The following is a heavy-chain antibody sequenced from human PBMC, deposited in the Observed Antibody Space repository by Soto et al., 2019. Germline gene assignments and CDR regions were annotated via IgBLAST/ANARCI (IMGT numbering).Heavy chain of an antibody. J-gene: IGHJ4*02. V-gene: IGHV3-23*01. CDR1: GFTFCDYG. CDR3: ARYTGGYDEMFDY. CDR2: VNSAVTNT. Sequence: LRRSSVASGFTFCDYGMSLVRQAPGKGPGWVSSVNSAVTNTHYADSEPVRFTISRDNSKTTLYLQMNNLRADDTAIYYCARYTGGYDEMFDYWSQGTTVTVSS. D-gene: IGHD5-12*01.